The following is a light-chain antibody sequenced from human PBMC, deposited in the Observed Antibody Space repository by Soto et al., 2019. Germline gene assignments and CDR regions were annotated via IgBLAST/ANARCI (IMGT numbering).Light chain of an antibody. CDR2: LNSDGSH. Sequence: VLTQSPSASASLGASVKLTCTLSSGHSSYAIAWHQQQPEKGPRYLMKLNSDGSHSKGDGIPDRFSGSSSGAERYLTIPRLQSEDEADYYCQTWGTGIRVFGGGTKVTVL. CDR1: SGHSSYA. V-gene: IGLV4-69*01. CDR3: QTWGTGIRV. J-gene: IGLJ2*01.